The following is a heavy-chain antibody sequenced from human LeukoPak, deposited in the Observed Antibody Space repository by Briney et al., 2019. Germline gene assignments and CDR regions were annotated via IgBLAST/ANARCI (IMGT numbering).Heavy chain of an antibody. V-gene: IGHV4-30-4*01. CDR2: ISYSGST. D-gene: IGHD2-15*01. J-gene: IGHJ4*02. CDR1: GGSISSGGYY. CDR3: ARDGGYCSGGSCLANY. Sequence: KPSETLSLTCTVSGGSISSGGYYWSWIRQPPGKGLEWIGYISYSGSTSYNPSLKSRVTISVDTSKNQFSLKLSSVTAADTAVYYCARDGGYCSGGSCLANYWGQGTLVTVSS.